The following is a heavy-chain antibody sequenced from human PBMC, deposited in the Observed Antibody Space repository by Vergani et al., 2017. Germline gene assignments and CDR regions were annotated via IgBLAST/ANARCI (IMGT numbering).Heavy chain of an antibody. V-gene: IGHV3-48*02. J-gene: IGHJ4*02. CDR1: GFTFSSYS. CDR3: EKDSGRITMIVVVTNYFDY. D-gene: IGHD3-22*01. Sequence: EVQLVESGGGLVQPGGSLRLSCAASGFTFSSYSMNWVRQAPGKGLEWVSYISSSSTTIYYADSVKGRFTISRDNAKNSLYLQMNSLRDEDTDVYYCEKDSGRITMIVVVTNYFDYWGQGTLVTVSS. CDR2: ISSSSTTI.